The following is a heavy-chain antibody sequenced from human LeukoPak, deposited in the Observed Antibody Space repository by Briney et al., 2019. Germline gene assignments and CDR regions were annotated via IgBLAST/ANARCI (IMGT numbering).Heavy chain of an antibody. CDR1: GFTFSSYW. D-gene: IGHD5-18*01. V-gene: IGHV3-74*01. CDR2: INSDGSST. Sequence: GGSLRLSCAASGFTFSSYWMHWVRQAPGKGLVWVSRINSDGSSTSYADSVKGRFTISRDNAKNTLYLQMNSLRAEDTAVYYCAGGGYSYGEYYFDYWGQGTLVTVSS. CDR3: AGGGYSYGEYYFDY. J-gene: IGHJ4*02.